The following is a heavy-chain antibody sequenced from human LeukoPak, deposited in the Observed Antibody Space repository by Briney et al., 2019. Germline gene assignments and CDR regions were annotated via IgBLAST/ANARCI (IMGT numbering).Heavy chain of an antibody. CDR2: VSFGSSYI. CDR1: GFTFRDYT. J-gene: IGHJ5*02. D-gene: IGHD4-17*01. CDR3: ARASTEYAVTDGFDT. V-gene: IGHV3-21*01. Sequence: GGSLRLSCAASGFTFRDYTMNWVRQSPGKGLQWASYVSFGSSYISYADSLKGRFTISRDDAKSSVYLEMTSLRAEDTAVYYCARASTEYAVTDGFDTWGPGTLVTVSS.